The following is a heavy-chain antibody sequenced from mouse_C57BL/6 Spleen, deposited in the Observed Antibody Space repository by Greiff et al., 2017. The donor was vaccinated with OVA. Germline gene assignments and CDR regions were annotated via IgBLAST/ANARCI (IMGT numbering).Heavy chain of an antibody. V-gene: IGHV14-4*01. Sequence: VQLKQSGAELVRPGASVKLSCTASGFTIKDDYMHWVQQSPEQGLEWIGWIDPENGDTDYASKFQGKATITADTSSNTAYLQLSSLTSEDTAGYYGHTDDYEGGSAWLANWGKGTLVTVSA. J-gene: IGHJ3*01. D-gene: IGHD2-4*01. CDR1: GFTIKDDY. CDR3: HTDDYEGGSAWLAN. CDR2: IDPENGDT.